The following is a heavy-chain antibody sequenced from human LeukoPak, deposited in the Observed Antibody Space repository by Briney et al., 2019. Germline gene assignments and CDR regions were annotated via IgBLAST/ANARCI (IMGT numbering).Heavy chain of an antibody. J-gene: IGHJ4*02. CDR1: GFTFSSYA. V-gene: IGHV3-23*01. CDR2: ISGSGGST. D-gene: IGHD3-3*01. CDR3: AKSEGHLRFLEWVPGGYFDY. Sequence: PGGSLRLSCAASGFTFSSYAMSWVRQAPGKGLEWVSAISGSGGSTYYADSVKGRFAISRDNSKDTLYLQMNSLRAEDTAVYYCAKSEGHLRFLEWVPGGYFDYWGQGTLVTVSS.